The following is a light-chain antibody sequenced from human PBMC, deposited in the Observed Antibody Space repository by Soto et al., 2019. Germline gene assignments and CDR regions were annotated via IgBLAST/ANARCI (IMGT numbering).Light chain of an antibody. J-gene: IGKJ1*01. CDR3: QQYNNWWT. CDR1: QSVSSN. V-gene: IGKV3-15*01. Sequence: EIVMTQSPATLSVSPGERATLSCRASQSVSSNLAWYQQKPGQAPRLLIYGASTRATGIPARFSGSGSGTEFTLTISRLQSEDFAVYYCQQYNNWWTFGQGTKVDI. CDR2: GAS.